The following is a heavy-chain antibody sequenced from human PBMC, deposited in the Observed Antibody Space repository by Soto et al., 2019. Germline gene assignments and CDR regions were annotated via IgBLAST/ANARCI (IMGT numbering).Heavy chain of an antibody. CDR3: ARSTWGSPTYYFDY. D-gene: IGHD7-27*01. CDR2: INWNGGST. CDR1: GFTFGDYG. Sequence: GGSLRLSCAASGFTFGDYGMSWVRQAPGKGLEWVSGINWNGGSTGYADSVKGRFTISRDNAKNSLYLQMNSLRAEDTALYYCARSTWGSPTYYFDYWGQGTLVTVSS. J-gene: IGHJ4*02. V-gene: IGHV3-20*04.